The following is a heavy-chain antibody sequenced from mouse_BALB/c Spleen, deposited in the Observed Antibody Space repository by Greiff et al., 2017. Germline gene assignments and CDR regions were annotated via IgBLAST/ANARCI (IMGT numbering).Heavy chain of an antibody. CDR2: INPSSGYT. V-gene: IGHV1-4*02. D-gene: IGHD2-4*01. CDR3: ARSGLRRGMDY. Sequence: QVQLQQSAAELARPGASVKMSCKASGYTFTSYTMHWVKQRPGQGLEWIGYINPSSGYTEYNQKFKDKTTLTADKSSSTAYMQLSSLTSEDSAVYYCARSGLRRGMDYWGQGTSVTVSS. CDR1: GYTFTSYT. J-gene: IGHJ4*01.